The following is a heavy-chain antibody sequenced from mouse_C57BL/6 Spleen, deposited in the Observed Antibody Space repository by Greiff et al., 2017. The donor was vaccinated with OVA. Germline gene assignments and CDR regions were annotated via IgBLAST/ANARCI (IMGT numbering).Heavy chain of an antibody. CDR1: GYAFSSYW. D-gene: IGHD1-1*02. Sequence: QVHVKQSGAELVKPGASVKISCKASGYAFSSYWMNWVKQRPGKGLEWIGQIYPGDGDTNYNGKFKGKATLTADKSSSTAYMQLSSLTSEDSAVYFCARWRWGYYYAMDYWGQGTSVTVSS. CDR2: IYPGDGDT. CDR3: ARWRWGYYYAMDY. J-gene: IGHJ4*01. V-gene: IGHV1-80*01.